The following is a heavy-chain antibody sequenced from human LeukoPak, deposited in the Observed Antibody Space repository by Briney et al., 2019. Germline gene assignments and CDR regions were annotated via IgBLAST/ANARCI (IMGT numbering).Heavy chain of an antibody. CDR3: ARQKNPEFGPNIVVVPAAMNYYYGMDV. J-gene: IGHJ6*02. CDR1: GDSVSSNSAA. D-gene: IGHD2-2*01. CDR2: TYYRSKWYN. Sequence: SQTLSLTCAISGDSVSSNSAAWNWIRQSPSRGLEWLGRTYYRSKWYNDYAVSVKSRITINPDTSKNQCSLQLNSVTPEDTAVYYCARQKNPEFGPNIVVVPAAMNYYYGMDVWGQGTTVTVSS. V-gene: IGHV6-1*01.